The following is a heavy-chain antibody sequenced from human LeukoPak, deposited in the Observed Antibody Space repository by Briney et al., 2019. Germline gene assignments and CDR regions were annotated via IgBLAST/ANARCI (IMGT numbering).Heavy chain of an antibody. CDR1: GASISSYY. CDR2: IYTSGST. J-gene: IGHJ4*02. D-gene: IGHD6-19*01. V-gene: IGHV4-4*07. Sequence: PSETLSLTCTVSGASISSYYWSWIRQPAGKGLEWIGRIYTSGSTNANPSLKTRITMSIDTSENQISLKLSSVTAADTAVYYCARDNPPQYNSGWFTYWGQGTLVSVSS. CDR3: ARDNPPQYNSGWFTY.